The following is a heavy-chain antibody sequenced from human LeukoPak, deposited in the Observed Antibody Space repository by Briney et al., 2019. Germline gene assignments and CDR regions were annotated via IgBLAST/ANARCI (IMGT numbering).Heavy chain of an antibody. Sequence: SETLSLTCTVSGGSISSSSYYWGWIRQPPGKGLEWIGSIYYSGSTYYNPSLRSRVTISVDTSKNQFSLKLSSVTAADTAVYYCARRYSSSWYVWFDPWGQGTLVTVSS. CDR1: GGSISSSSYY. J-gene: IGHJ5*02. CDR3: ARRYSSSWYVWFDP. D-gene: IGHD6-13*01. V-gene: IGHV4-39*01. CDR2: IYYSGST.